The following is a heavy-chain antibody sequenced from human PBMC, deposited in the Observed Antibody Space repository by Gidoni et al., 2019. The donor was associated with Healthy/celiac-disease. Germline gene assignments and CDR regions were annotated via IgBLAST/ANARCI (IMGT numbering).Heavy chain of an antibody. D-gene: IGHD3-22*01. CDR3: ARAPPYYYDSSGGGMDV. Sequence: VQLVESGGGVVQPGGSLRLSCAAAGFTFSSAGMHWVRQAPGKGLEWVAVIWYDGSNKYYADSVKGRFTISRDNSKNTLYLQMNSLRAEDTAVYYCARAPPYYYDSSGGGMDVWGKGTTVTVSS. J-gene: IGHJ6*03. CDR2: IWYDGSNK. V-gene: IGHV3-33*01. CDR1: GFTFSSAG.